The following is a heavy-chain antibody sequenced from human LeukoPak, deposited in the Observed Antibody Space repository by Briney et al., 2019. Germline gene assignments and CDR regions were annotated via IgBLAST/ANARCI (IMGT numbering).Heavy chain of an antibody. J-gene: IGHJ4*02. D-gene: IGHD3-10*01. CDR1: GFSLSSYW. CDR3: ARDIWYYYGSGSYFDS. CDR2: IKQDGSEK. V-gene: IGHV3-7*01. Sequence: PGGSLRLSCAASGFSLSSYWMSWVRQAPGEGLVWVANIKQDGSEKYYVDSVKGRFTISRDNAKNSLYLQMNSLRAEDTAVYYCARDIWYYYGSGSYFDSWGQGTLVTVSS.